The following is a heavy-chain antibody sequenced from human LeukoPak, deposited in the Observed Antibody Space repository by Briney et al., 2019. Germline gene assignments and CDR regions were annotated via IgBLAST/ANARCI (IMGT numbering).Heavy chain of an antibody. CDR1: GFTFDDYA. CDR3: AKSSIVAGEYLLNY. D-gene: IGHD6-19*01. Sequence: GGSLRLSCAASGFTFDDYAMQWVRQASGKGLEWVSLISGDGGSTYYADSVKGRFTISRDNSKNSLYLQMNRLRTEDTALYYCAKSSIVAGEYLLNYWGQGTLVTVSS. CDR2: ISGDGGST. J-gene: IGHJ4*02. V-gene: IGHV3-43*02.